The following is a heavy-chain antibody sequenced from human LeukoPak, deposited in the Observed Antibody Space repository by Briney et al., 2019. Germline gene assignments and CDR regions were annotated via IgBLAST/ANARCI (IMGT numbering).Heavy chain of an antibody. CDR1: VGTFSSYA. D-gene: IGHD1-26*01. J-gene: IGHJ5*02. Sequence: GASVKVSCKASVGTFSSYAISWVRQTPGQGLEWMGRIIPILGIANYAHKFQGRVTITADKSTSTAYMELSSLRSEDTAVYYCARAAVGATTWTETAWFDPWGQGTLVTVSS. V-gene: IGHV1-69*04. CDR3: ARAAVGATTWTETAWFDP. CDR2: IIPILGIA.